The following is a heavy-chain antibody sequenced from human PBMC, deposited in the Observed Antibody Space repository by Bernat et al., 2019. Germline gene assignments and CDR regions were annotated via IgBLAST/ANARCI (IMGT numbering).Heavy chain of an antibody. CDR1: GFTFSSYG. CDR2: ISYDGSNK. CDR3: ARAAGGRDYYDY. Sequence: QVQLVESGGGVVQPVRSLRLSCAASGFTFSSYGMHWVRQAPGKGLEWVAVISYDGSNKYYADSGKGRFTISRDNSKNTLYLQMNRLRAEDTAVYYCARAAGGRDYYDYWGQRTLVSVSS. D-gene: IGHD6-13*01. V-gene: IGHV3-30*03. J-gene: IGHJ4*02.